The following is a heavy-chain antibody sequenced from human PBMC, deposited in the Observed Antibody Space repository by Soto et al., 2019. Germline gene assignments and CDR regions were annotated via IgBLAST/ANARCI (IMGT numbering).Heavy chain of an antibody. J-gene: IGHJ6*02. CDR2: IDPSDSYT. CDR3: VRARGGYCSGGSCYAYCYYYGMDV. CDR1: GYSFTSYW. V-gene: IGHV5-10-1*01. Sequence: PGASLKISCKGSGYSFTSYWISWVRQMPGKGLEWMGRIDPSDSYTNYSPAFQSHVTISADKYISTAYLQCSSLKASDTAMYYCVRARGGYCSGGSCYAYCYYYGMDVWGQGTTVTVSS. D-gene: IGHD2-15*01.